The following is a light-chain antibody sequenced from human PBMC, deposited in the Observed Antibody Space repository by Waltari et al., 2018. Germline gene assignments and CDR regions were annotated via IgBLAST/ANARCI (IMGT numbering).Light chain of an antibody. J-gene: IGKJ1*01. V-gene: IGKV1-12*01. Sequence: DIQMTQSPSSVSASVGDRVTITCRASQGISNCLAWYQQKPGKAPKLLIYSESILQTGVPSRFSGSGSETDFTLTISNLQPEDFATYFCQQGNSFPPTFGQGTKVEVK. CDR2: SES. CDR3: QQGNSFPPT. CDR1: QGISNC.